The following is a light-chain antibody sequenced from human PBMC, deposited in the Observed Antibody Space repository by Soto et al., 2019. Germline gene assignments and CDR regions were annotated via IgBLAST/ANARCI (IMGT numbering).Light chain of an antibody. V-gene: IGLV1-40*01. CDR3: QSYDNSLSGSNV. J-gene: IGLJ1*01. Sequence: QSVLTQPPSVSGAPGQSGTISCTGSSSNIGAGHDVHWYQQFPGTAPKVLIYGDSNRRSGVPDRFSGYKSGTSASLAITGLQAEDEADYYCQSYDNSLSGSNVFGTGTKLTVL. CDR2: GDS. CDR1: SSNIGAGHD.